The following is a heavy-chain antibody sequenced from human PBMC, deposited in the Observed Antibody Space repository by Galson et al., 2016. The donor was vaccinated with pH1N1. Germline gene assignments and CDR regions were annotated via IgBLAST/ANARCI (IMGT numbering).Heavy chain of an antibody. CDR3: ARRYYFDY. V-gene: IGHV1-46*01. CDR1: GYSVTRYY. CDR2: IDPSDGTT. Sequence: TVKVSCKASGYSVTRYYMHWIRQAPGQGLEWMGIIDPSDGTTTYSQKFQDRISLTRDTSTNSVYMELNNLRPGDSATYFCARRYYFDYWGQGTLVTDSS. J-gene: IGHJ4*02.